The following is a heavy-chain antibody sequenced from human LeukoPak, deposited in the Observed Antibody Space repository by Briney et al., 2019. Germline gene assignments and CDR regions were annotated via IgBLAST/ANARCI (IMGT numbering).Heavy chain of an antibody. D-gene: IGHD3-3*01. Sequence: ASVKVSCKASGYTFSSYGIGWVRQAPGQGLEWMGWISTYNGNTKYAQKFQGRVTMTTDTFTSTAYMELGSLRSDDTAVYYCARDGGAQGRFSTKNWFDPWGQGTLVTVSS. CDR2: ISTYNGNT. CDR1: GYTFSSYG. J-gene: IGHJ5*02. V-gene: IGHV1-18*01. CDR3: ARDGGAQGRFSTKNWFDP.